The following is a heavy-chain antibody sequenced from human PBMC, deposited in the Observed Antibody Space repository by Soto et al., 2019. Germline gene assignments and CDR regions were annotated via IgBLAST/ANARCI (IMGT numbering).Heavy chain of an antibody. CDR3: ARDVGYCISTSCYPDYYYGMDV. J-gene: IGHJ6*02. Sequence: GGSLRLSCAASGFTVSSNYMSWVRQAPGKGLEWVSVIYSGGSTYYADSVKGRFTISRDNSKNTLYLQMNSLRAEDTAVYYCARDVGYCISTSCYPDYYYGMDVWGQGTTVTVSS. CDR1: GFTVSSNY. V-gene: IGHV3-66*01. D-gene: IGHD2-2*03. CDR2: IYSGGST.